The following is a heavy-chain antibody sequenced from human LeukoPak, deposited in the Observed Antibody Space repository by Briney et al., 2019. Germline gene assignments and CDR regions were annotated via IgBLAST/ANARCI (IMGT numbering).Heavy chain of an antibody. D-gene: IGHD6-19*01. V-gene: IGHV1-8*01. CDR2: MNPNSGNI. Sequence: GASVKASCKASGYNLNSYDINWVRQATGQGLEWMGWMNPNSGNIGYAQKFQGRVTMTWNTSIRTAYMELSSLRSEDTAVYYCARTPMYSSNYYHMDVWGKGTTVTVSS. CDR3: ARTPMYSSNYYHMDV. J-gene: IGHJ6*03. CDR1: GYNLNSYD.